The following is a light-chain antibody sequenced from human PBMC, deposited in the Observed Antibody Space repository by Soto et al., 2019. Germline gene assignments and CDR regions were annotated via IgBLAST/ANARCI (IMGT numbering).Light chain of an antibody. CDR1: SSDVGSYDL. Sequence: QSALTQPASVSGSPAQSITISCTGTSSDVGSYDLVSWYQQYTGKAPKIILYEVSKRPSGVSNRFSGSNSGNTASLTISGLQAEDEAEYYCCSYAGSRTLVVFGGGTQLTVL. CDR2: EVS. V-gene: IGLV2-23*02. CDR3: CSYAGSRTLVV. J-gene: IGLJ2*01.